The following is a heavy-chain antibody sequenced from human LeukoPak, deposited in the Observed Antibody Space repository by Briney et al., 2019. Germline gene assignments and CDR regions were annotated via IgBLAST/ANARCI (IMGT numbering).Heavy chain of an antibody. CDR2: IDGGGGRT. CDR3: AKDAEIAAAGTFPDY. D-gene: IGHD6-13*01. Sequence: GGSLRLSCTASGFAFSSYAMSWVRQAPGVGLEWVSAIDGGGGRTWHADSVRGRFTISRDNSKNTLFMQMNSLRAEDTAVYYCAKDAEIAAAGTFPDYWGQGTLVTVSS. CDR1: GFAFSSYA. V-gene: IGHV3-23*01. J-gene: IGHJ4*02.